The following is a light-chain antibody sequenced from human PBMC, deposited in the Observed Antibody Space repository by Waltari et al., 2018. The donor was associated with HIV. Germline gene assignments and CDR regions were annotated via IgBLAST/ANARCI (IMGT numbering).Light chain of an antibody. CDR3: QSYDNNLSGLWV. Sequence: SVLTQPPSVSGAPGQWVTIPCTGNNSNIGAGYDVHWYRQFPGSAPELVVHCDSLRPSGVPDRFSGAKSGVSASLDISGLQTEDEGDYYCQSYDNNLSGLWVFGGGTKLTVL. V-gene: IGLV1-40*01. CDR2: CDS. CDR1: NSNIGAGYD. J-gene: IGLJ3*02.